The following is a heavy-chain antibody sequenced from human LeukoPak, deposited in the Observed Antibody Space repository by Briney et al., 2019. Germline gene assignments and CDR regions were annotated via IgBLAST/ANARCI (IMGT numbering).Heavy chain of an antibody. V-gene: IGHV3-23*01. D-gene: IGHD6-19*01. J-gene: IGHJ4*02. CDR1: GFTFNSYV. Sequence: PGGCLRLSCAASGFTFNSYVMSWVRQAPGKGLEWVSAISGSGGSTYYADSVKGRFTISRDNSKNTLYLQMNSLRAEDTAVYFCAKRGPAGAGKSPDYFEYWGQGTTVTVSS. CDR2: ISGSGGST. CDR3: AKRGPAGAGKSPDYFEY.